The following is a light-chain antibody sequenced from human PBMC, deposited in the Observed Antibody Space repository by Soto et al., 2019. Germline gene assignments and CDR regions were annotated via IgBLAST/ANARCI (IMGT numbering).Light chain of an antibody. V-gene: IGLV1-47*02. CDR2: PNN. J-gene: IGLJ1*01. Sequence: QSVLTHPPSASGTPGQWVAISCSGSRSNIGSNFVYWYHHLPGKAPKLLIYPNNQRPSGVPDLFSGSKSCTSASLAISGLRSEDEADYYCASWDGSLSGDVVGTGTKVTVL. CDR1: RSNIGSNF. CDR3: ASWDGSLSGDV.